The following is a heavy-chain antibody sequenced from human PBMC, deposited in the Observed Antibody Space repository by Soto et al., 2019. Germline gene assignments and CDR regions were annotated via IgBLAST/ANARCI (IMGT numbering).Heavy chain of an antibody. D-gene: IGHD2-15*01. J-gene: IGHJ3*02. V-gene: IGHV1-8*01. Sequence: QVQLVQSGAEVKKPGASVKVSCKASGYTFTSYDINWVRQATGQGLEWMGWMNPNSGNTGYAQKIQGRVTMTRNTSISTAYMELSSLRSEDTAVYYCARGEGYCSGGSCYLGAFDIWGQGTMVTVSS. CDR1: GYTFTSYD. CDR3: ARGEGYCSGGSCYLGAFDI. CDR2: MNPNSGNT.